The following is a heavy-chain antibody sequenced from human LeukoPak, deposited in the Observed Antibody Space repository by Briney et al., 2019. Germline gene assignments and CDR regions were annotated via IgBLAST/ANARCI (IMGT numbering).Heavy chain of an antibody. V-gene: IGHV4-30-4*08. CDR1: GGSISSGDYY. CDR3: ARAPIGVVTFFDH. Sequence: KASQTLSLTCTVSGGSISSGDYYWSWIRQPPGKGLEWIGYIYYSGSTYYNPSLKSRVTISVDTSKNQFSLKLSSVTAADTAVYYCARAPIGVVTFFDHWGQGTLVTVSS. D-gene: IGHD3-3*01. CDR2: IYYSGST. J-gene: IGHJ4*02.